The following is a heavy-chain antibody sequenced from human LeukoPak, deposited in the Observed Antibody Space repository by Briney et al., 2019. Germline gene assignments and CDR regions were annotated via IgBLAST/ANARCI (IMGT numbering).Heavy chain of an antibody. CDR2: IYYSGST. Sequence: SETLSLTCTVSGGSISSSSYYWGWIRQPPGKGLEWIGSIYYSGSTYYNPSLKSRVTISVDTSKNQFSLKLSSVTAADTAVYYCARRYYHWFGPWGQGTLVTVSS. CDR1: GGSISSSSYY. V-gene: IGHV4-39*01. D-gene: IGHD3-22*01. CDR3: ARRYYHWFGP. J-gene: IGHJ5*02.